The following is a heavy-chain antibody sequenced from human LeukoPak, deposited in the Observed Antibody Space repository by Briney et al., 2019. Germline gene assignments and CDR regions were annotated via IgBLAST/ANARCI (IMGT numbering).Heavy chain of an antibody. V-gene: IGHV3-21*04. J-gene: IGHJ4*02. CDR1: GFTFSSYS. Sequence: AGGSLRLSCAASGFTFSSYSMNWVRQAPGKGLEWVSSISGSSSYIYYADSVKGRFTVSRDNSKNTVFLQMNSLRAEDTAVYYCAKDLGRDGYEIFDYWGQGTLVTVSS. CDR2: ISGSSSYI. D-gene: IGHD5-24*01. CDR3: AKDLGRDGYEIFDY.